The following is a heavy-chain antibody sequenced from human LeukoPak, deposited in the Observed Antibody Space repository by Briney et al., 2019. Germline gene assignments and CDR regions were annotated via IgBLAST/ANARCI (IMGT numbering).Heavy chain of an antibody. D-gene: IGHD6-13*01. V-gene: IGHV4-59*01. CDR2: IYYSGST. Sequence: SETLSLTCTVSGGSISSYYWSWIRQPPGKGLEWIGYIYYSGSTNYNPSLKSRVTISVDTSKNQFSLKLSSVTAADTAVYYCARVSVDSGVAAAGPGDYWGQGTLVTVSS. CDR1: GGSISSYY. CDR3: ARVSVDSGVAAAGPGDY. J-gene: IGHJ4*02.